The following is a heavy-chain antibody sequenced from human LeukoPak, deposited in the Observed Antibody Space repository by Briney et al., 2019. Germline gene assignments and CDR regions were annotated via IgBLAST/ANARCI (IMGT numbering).Heavy chain of an antibody. V-gene: IGHV1-69*13. CDR1: GGTFSSYA. CDR3: ARGDKIMATWPGSPPLYNWFDP. D-gene: IGHD5-12*01. J-gene: IGHJ5*02. CDR2: IIPIFGTA. Sequence: GASVKVSCKASGGTFSSYAISWVRQAPGPGLEWMGGIIPIFGTANYAQKFQGRVTITADESTSTAYMELSSLRSEDTAAYYCARGDKIMATWPGSPPLYNWFDPWGQGTLVTVSS.